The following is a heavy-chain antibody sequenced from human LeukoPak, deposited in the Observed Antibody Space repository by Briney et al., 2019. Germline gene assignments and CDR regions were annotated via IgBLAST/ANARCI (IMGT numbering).Heavy chain of an antibody. CDR1: GFTFRTYA. V-gene: IGHV3-30-3*01. J-gene: IGHJ6*02. D-gene: IGHD3-22*01. CDR3: ARMVYDSTFYSYGLDV. CDR2: LSYDGTNE. Sequence: GGSLRLSCAASGFTFRTYAMHWVRQSPGKGLEWVAILSYDGTNEYYADSVKGRFTISRDNSKDKLYLQMNSLRTEDTAVYYCARMVYDSTFYSYGLDVWGQGTTVAVSS.